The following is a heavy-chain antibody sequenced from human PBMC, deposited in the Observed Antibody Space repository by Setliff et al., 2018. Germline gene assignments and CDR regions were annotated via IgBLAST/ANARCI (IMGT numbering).Heavy chain of an antibody. J-gene: IGHJ5*02. CDR3: VPGRGS. Sequence: GGSLRLSCAASGFTFSSDAMTWVRQAPGKGLEWVSVISSDGGSIYYADSVKGRFTISRDNSKNTLYLHMNNLRADDTAVFYCVPGRGSWGQGALVTVSS. CDR2: ISSDGGSI. V-gene: IGHV3-23*03. D-gene: IGHD6-25*01. CDR1: GFTFSSDA.